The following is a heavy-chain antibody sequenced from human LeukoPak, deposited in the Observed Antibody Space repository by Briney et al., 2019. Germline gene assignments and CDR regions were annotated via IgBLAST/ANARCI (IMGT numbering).Heavy chain of an antibody. CDR3: ARDFGSSSAWYEFDY. J-gene: IGHJ4*02. CDR2: INPDSGVT. D-gene: IGHD6-19*01. V-gene: IGHV1-2*02. CDR1: GYTFTGSY. Sequence: ASVKLSFKASGYTFTGSYIHWVRHAPGQGLEWMGWINPDSGVTKYAQNFQGRVTMTRDTSISTASMEMRSLKSDDTAVYYCARDFGSSSAWYEFDYWGQGTLVTVSS.